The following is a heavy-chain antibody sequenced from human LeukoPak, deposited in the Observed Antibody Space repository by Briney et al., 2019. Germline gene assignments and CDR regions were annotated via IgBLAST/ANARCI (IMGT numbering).Heavy chain of an antibody. CDR3: ARGSYYYDSSGYYYFDY. CDR2: ISYDGSNK. CDR1: GFTLSSYA. J-gene: IGHJ4*02. Sequence: GRSLRLPCAASGFTLSSYAMHWVRQAPGKGLEWVAVISYDGSNKYYADSVKGRFTISRDNSKNTLYLQMNSLRAEDTAVYYCARGSYYYDSSGYYYFDYWGQGTLVTVSS. V-gene: IGHV3-30*04. D-gene: IGHD3-22*01.